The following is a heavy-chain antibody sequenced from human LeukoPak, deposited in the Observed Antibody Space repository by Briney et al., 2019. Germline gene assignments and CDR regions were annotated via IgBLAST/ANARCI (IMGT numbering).Heavy chain of an antibody. V-gene: IGHV5-51*01. CDR3: ARGSGSYHTAYMN. CDR1: GYSFTSYW. D-gene: IGHD1-26*01. J-gene: IGHJ4*02. CDR2: IYPGDSDT. Sequence: GESPKISCKGSGYSFTSYWIGWVRQMPGKGLEWMGIIYPGDSDTRYSPSFQGQVTISADKSISTAYLQWSSLKASDTAMYYCARGSGSYHTAYMNWGQGSLVTVSS.